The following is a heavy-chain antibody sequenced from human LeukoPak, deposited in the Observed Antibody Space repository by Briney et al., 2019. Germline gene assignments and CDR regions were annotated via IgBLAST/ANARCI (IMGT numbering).Heavy chain of an antibody. CDR2: IYYGGST. J-gene: IGHJ4*02. CDR1: GGSINDYY. D-gene: IGHD2-21*02. Sequence: SETLSLTCSVSGGSINDYYWSWIRQPPGKGLEWIGYIYYGGSTNYNPSLKSRVTISMDTSKNQFSLKLTSVTAADTAVYYCARVRRGDSRSFDYWGQGTLVTVSS. V-gene: IGHV4-59*01. CDR3: ARVRRGDSRSFDY.